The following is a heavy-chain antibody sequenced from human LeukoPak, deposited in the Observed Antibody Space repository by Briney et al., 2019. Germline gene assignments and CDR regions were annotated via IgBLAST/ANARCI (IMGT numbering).Heavy chain of an antibody. CDR3: ARYGSSWYWDYYYYYYMDV. CDR1: GFTFSSYW. D-gene: IGHD6-13*01. CDR2: IKQDGSEK. V-gene: IGHV3-7*01. J-gene: IGHJ6*03. Sequence: PGGSLRLSCAASGFTFSSYWMSWVRQAPGKGLEWVANIKQDGSEKYYVDSVKGRFTISRDNAKNSLYLQMNSLRAEDTAVYYCARYGSSWYWDYYYYYYMDVWGKGTTVTVSS.